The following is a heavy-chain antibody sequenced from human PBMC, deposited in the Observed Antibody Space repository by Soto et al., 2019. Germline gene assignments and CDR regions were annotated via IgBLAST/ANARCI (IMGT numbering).Heavy chain of an antibody. CDR3: ARDLNYYYFDN. D-gene: IGHD3-10*01. CDR2: IYVSGGT. Sequence: WTWIRQPPGKGLEYIGYIYVSGGTNYNPSLKSRVTISIDTSKNQFSLKLSSVTAADTAVYYCARDLNYYYFDNWGQGIQVTVSS. V-gene: IGHV4-59*01. J-gene: IGHJ4*02.